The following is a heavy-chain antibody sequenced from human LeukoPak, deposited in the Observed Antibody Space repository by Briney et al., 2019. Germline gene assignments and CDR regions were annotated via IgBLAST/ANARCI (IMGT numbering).Heavy chain of an antibody. CDR2: ISSSSSYI. CDR3: ARLQIDPGNDAFDI. D-gene: IGHD4-4*01. J-gene: IGHJ3*02. Sequence: TGGSLRLSCAASGFTFSSYSMNWVRQAPGKGLEWVSSISSSSSYIYYADSVKGRFTISRDNAKNSLYLQMNSLRAEDTAVYYCARLQIDPGNDAFDIWGQGTMVTVSS. V-gene: IGHV3-21*01. CDR1: GFTFSSYS.